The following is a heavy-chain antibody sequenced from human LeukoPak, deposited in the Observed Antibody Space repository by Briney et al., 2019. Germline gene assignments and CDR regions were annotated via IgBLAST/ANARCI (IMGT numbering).Heavy chain of an antibody. CDR1: GFTFSSYA. V-gene: IGHV3-23*01. D-gene: IGHD6-19*01. J-gene: IGHJ4*02. CDR2: ISGSGGTT. CDR3: AKGYTSGWPYYFDY. Sequence: GGSLRLSCAASGFTFSSYAMSWVRQAPGKGLEWVSTISGSGGTTYYADSVKGRFTISRDSSKNTLYLQMNSLRAEDTAVYHCAKGYTSGWPYYFDYWGQGTLVTVSS.